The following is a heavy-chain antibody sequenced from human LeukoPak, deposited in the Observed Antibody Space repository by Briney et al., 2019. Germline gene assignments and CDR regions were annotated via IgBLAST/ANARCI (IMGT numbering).Heavy chain of an antibody. Sequence: GGSLRLSCAASGFTFSSYAMHWVRQAPGKGLEWVAVISYEGSNKYYADSVKGRFTISRDNSKNTLYLQMNSLRAEDTAGYYCARSSPTPGDYDFSSGYYIHWGQGTLVTVSS. V-gene: IGHV3-30-3*01. CDR1: GFTFSSYA. J-gene: IGHJ4*02. CDR2: ISYEGSNK. CDR3: ARSSPTPGDYDFSSGYYIH. D-gene: IGHD3-3*01.